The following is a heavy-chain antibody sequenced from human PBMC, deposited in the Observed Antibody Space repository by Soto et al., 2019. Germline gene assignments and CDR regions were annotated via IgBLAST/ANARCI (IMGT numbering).Heavy chain of an antibody. CDR1: GFTFTSSA. CDR2: IVVGSGNT. Sequence: SVKVSGKASGFTFTSSAVQWVRQARGQRLEWIGWIVVGSGNTNYAQKFQERVTITRDMSTSTAYMELSSLRSEDTAVYYCAASTIRTNIVAGYWGQGTLVTVSS. CDR3: AASTIRTNIVAGY. V-gene: IGHV1-58*01. D-gene: IGHD5-12*01. J-gene: IGHJ4*02.